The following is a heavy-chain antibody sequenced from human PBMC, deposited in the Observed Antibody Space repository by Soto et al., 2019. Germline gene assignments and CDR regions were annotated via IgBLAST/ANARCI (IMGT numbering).Heavy chain of an antibody. V-gene: IGHV4-59*01. Sequence: AETLARSFTVSGGSISCDYWIWIRQSPGKGLEWIGHIFYSGSTNYNPSLKSRVTLSADTSKNQFSLRLSSVTAADTAVYYCAGVGISGWWQESWGQRILVTVSS. CDR1: GGSISCDY. CDR3: AGVGISGWWQES. D-gene: IGHD6-19*01. J-gene: IGHJ5*01. CDR2: IFYSGST.